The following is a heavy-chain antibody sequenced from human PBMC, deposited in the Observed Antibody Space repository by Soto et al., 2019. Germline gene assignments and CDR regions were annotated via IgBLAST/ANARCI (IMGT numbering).Heavy chain of an antibody. Sequence: QVQLVESGAGVVQPGRSLRLSSAASGFTFSSYAMHWVREAPGKGLEWVAVISYDGSNKYYADSVKGRFTISRDNSKNTLYLQMNSLRAEDTAVYYCAREPDYAPLHYGMDVWGQGTTVTVSS. CDR3: AREPDYAPLHYGMDV. V-gene: IGHV3-30-3*01. CDR2: ISYDGSNK. J-gene: IGHJ6*02. D-gene: IGHD4-17*01. CDR1: GFTFSSYA.